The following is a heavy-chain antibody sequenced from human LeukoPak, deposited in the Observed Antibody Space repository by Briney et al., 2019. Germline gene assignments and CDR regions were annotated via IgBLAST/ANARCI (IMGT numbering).Heavy chain of an antibody. CDR3: AKGSAGAGSYRPFDY. D-gene: IGHD3-10*01. J-gene: IGHJ4*02. V-gene: IGHV3-23*01. Sequence: GGSLRLSCAASGFIFSSAVMSWVRQAPGKELEWVSAINSGSGATYAESVKGRFTISRDNSRNTLYLQMNTLRAEDTAVYYCAKGSAGAGSYRPFDYWGQGTLVTVSS. CDR2: INSGSGAT. CDR1: GFIFSSAV.